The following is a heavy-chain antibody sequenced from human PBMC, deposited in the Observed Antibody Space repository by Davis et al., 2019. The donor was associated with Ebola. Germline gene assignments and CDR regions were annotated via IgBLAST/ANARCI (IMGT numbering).Heavy chain of an antibody. CDR1: GYTFTSYG. J-gene: IGHJ5*02. Sequence: ASVKVSCKASGYTFTSYGISWVRQAPGQGLEWMGWINPHNGNTNYAQNVQGRVTMTTDTSTSTAYMEVGSLRSDDTAVYYCARAQFPTTSDLWGQGTLVTVSS. V-gene: IGHV1-18*01. D-gene: IGHD1-1*01. CDR3: ARAQFPTTSDL. CDR2: INPHNGNT.